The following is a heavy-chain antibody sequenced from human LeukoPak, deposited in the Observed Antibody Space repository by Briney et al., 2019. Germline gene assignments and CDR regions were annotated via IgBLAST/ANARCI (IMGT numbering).Heavy chain of an antibody. CDR3: ARETRNIAATGYYYYGMDV. CDR1: GYTFTIYG. V-gene: IGHV1-18*04. CDR2: VSAYNGNT. Sequence: ASVKVSCKASGYTFTIYGISWVRQAPGQGLEWMGWVSAYNGNTNYAQKLQGRVTMTTDTSTSTAYMELRSLRSDDTAVYYCARETRNIAATGYYYYGMDVWGKGTTVTVSS. J-gene: IGHJ6*04. D-gene: IGHD6-13*01.